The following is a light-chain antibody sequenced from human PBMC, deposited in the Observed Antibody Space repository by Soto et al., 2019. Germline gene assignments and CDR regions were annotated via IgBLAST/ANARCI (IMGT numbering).Light chain of an antibody. Sequence: QSVLTQPPSVSAAPGQKVTISCSGSSSNIGNNYVSWYQQLPGTAPKLLIYENNKRPSGIPDRFSGSKSGTSATLGITGLQTGDEADYYCGTWDSSLSAARGYVFGTGTKVT. CDR2: ENN. J-gene: IGLJ1*01. V-gene: IGLV1-51*02. CDR1: SSNIGNNY. CDR3: GTWDSSLSAARGYV.